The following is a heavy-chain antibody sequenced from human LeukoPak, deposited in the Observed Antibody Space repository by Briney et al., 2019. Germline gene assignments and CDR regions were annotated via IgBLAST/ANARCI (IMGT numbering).Heavy chain of an antibody. J-gene: IGHJ6*03. CDR3: ARSRRSYYYYYYMDV. Sequence: SETLSLTCAVYGGSFSGYYWSWIRQPPGKGLEWIGEINHSGSTNYNPSLKSRVTISVDTSKNQFSLKLSSVTSADTAVYYCARSRRSYYYYYYMDVWGKGTTVTVSS. D-gene: IGHD1-14*01. V-gene: IGHV4-34*01. CDR1: GGSFSGYY. CDR2: INHSGST.